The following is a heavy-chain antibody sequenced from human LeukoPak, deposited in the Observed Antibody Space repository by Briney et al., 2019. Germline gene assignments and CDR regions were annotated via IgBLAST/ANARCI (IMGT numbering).Heavy chain of an antibody. V-gene: IGHV1-2*02. CDR3: ARAGVVPAAIHFDY. J-gene: IGHJ4*02. CDR2: INPNSGGT. CDR1: GYTFTGYY. D-gene: IGHD2-2*01. Sequence: ASVKVSCKASGYTFTGYYMHWVRQAPGQGLEWMGWINPNSGGTNYAQNFQGRVTMTRDTSISTAYMELSRLRSDDTAVYYCARAGVVPAAIHFDYWGQGTLVTVSS.